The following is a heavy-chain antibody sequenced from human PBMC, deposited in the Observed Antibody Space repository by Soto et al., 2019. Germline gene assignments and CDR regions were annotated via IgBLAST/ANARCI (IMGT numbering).Heavy chain of an antibody. CDR2: ISYGGGT. Sequence: SEALSLTCTVSGGSISTTSYYWGWIRRPPGKGLEWIGSISYGGGTYYNPSLRSRVTISVYTSKSQFSLDLNSVTTADTAVYYCARHRRETGTYDQTLDSWGRGTLVTVCS. CDR3: ARHRRETGTYDQTLDS. D-gene: IGHD1-1*01. J-gene: IGHJ4*02. CDR1: GGSISTTSYY. V-gene: IGHV4-39*01.